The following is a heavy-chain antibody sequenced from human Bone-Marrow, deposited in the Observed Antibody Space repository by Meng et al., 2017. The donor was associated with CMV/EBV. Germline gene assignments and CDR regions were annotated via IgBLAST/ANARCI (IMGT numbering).Heavy chain of an antibody. CDR2: IYSGGST. V-gene: IGHV3-53*01. Sequence: GGSLRLSCAASGFSVSSNYMSWVRQAPGKGLEWVSVIYSGGSTYYADSVKGRFTISRDNSKNTLYLQMNSLRAEDTAVYYCARDVRFLLSPYYGMDVWGQGTTVTVSS. J-gene: IGHJ6*02. CDR3: ARDVRFLLSPYYGMDV. CDR1: GFSVSSNY. D-gene: IGHD2-2*01.